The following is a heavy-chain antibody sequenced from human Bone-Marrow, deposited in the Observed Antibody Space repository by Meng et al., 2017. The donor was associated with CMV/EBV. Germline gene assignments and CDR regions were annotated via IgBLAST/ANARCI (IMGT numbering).Heavy chain of an antibody. CDR2: IYSGGSST. J-gene: IGHJ5*02. Sequence: GGSLRLSCAASGFTFSSYAMSWVRQAPGKGLEWVSVIYSGGSSTYYADSVKGRFTISRDNSKNTLYLQMNSLRAEDTAVYYCAKFPVPAAYNWFDPWGQGTRVTVSS. D-gene: IGHD2-2*01. V-gene: IGHV3-23*03. CDR3: AKFPVPAAYNWFDP. CDR1: GFTFSSYA.